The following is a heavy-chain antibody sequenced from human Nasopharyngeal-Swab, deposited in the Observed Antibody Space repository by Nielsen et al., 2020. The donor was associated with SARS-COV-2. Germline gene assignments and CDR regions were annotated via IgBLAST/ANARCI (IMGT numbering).Heavy chain of an antibody. CDR3: ARDGATMGATDYDAFDI. CDR1: GHTFTSYD. Sequence: ASVKVSCKASGHTFTSYDINWVRQATGQGLEWMGWMNPNSGNTGYAQKLQGRVTMTTDTSTSTAYMELRSLRSDDTAVYYCARDGATMGATDYDAFDIWGQGTMVTVSS. D-gene: IGHD1-26*01. V-gene: IGHV1-8*01. CDR2: MNPNSGNT. J-gene: IGHJ3*02.